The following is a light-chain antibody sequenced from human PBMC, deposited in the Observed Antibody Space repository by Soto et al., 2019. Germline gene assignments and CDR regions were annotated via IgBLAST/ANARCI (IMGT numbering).Light chain of an antibody. CDR3: HHYGDSPIYT. CDR1: QSVSRNY. J-gene: IGKJ3*01. V-gene: IGKV3-20*01. CDR2: GAS. Sequence: EIVLTQSPGILSLSPGATATLSCRASQSVSRNYLAWFQQKPGQAPRLLIHGASSRAAGTPDRFSGSGSGTDFTLTISRLEPEDFAVYYCHHYGDSPIYTFGPGTKVDFK.